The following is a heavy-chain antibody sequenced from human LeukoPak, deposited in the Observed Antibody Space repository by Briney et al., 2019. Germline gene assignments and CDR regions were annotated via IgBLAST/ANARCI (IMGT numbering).Heavy chain of an antibody. CDR1: GGPLSTYH. CDR3: ARVAKHFRGGISFYFMDV. J-gene: IGHJ6*03. V-gene: IGHV4-4*07. CDR2: IYATGTT. Sequence: PSETLSLTCSVSGGPLSTYHWTWIRQPAGKGLQWIGRIYATGTTNSDPSLEGRVTMSVDTSKNQFSLNLSSVTAADTAVYYCARVAKHFRGGISFYFMDVWGKGTTVTISS. D-gene: IGHD3-10*01.